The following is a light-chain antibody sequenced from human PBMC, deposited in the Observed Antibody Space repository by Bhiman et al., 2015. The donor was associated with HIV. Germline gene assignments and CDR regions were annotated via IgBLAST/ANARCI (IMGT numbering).Light chain of an antibody. Sequence: QSALTQPASVSGSPGQSITISCTGTGSDVGGYNHVSWYQQHPGKAPKLMIYDVSNRPSGVSNRFSGSKSGNTASLTISGLQAEDESDYYCSSYTSSNTLVFGTGTKVTV. CDR2: DVS. J-gene: IGLJ1*01. V-gene: IGLV2-14*03. CDR1: GSDVGGYNH. CDR3: SSYTSSNTLV.